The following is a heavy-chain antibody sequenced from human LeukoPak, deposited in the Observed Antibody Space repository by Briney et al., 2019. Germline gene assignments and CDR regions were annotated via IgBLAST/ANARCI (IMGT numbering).Heavy chain of an antibody. CDR2: ISGSGSST. Sequence: GGSLRLSCAASGITFSSYAMSWVRQAPGKGLEWVSGISGSGSSTYYAGSMKGRFTISRDNSKNTLYLQMNSLRAEDTAVYYCAKGHDDILTGRWFDPWGQGTLVTVSS. J-gene: IGHJ5*02. V-gene: IGHV3-23*01. CDR1: GITFSSYA. CDR3: AKGHDDILTGRWFDP. D-gene: IGHD3-9*01.